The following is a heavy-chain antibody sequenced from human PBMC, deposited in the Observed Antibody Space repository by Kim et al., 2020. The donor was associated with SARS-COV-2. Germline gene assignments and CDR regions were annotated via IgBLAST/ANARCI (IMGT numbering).Heavy chain of an antibody. CDR1: GFTFSSYG. CDR2: IWYDGSNK. Sequence: GGSLRLSCAASGFTFSSYGMHWVRQAPGKGLEWVALIWYDGSNKYYADSVKGRFTISRDDSKNTLYLQMNSLRAEDTAVYYCASDASRNCGGDCFSRYFQHWGQGTLVTVSS. D-gene: IGHD2-21*02. J-gene: IGHJ1*01. CDR3: ASDASRNCGGDCFSRYFQH. V-gene: IGHV3-33*01.